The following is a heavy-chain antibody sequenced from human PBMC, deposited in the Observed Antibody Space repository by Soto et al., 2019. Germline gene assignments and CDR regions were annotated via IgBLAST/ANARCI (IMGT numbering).Heavy chain of an antibody. CDR2: ISGSGGST. V-gene: IGHV3-23*01. Sequence: GGSLRLSCAASGFTFSSYAMSWVRQAPGKGLEWVSAISGSGGSTYYADSVKGRFAISRDNSKNTLYLQMNSLRAEDTAVYYCASRQEYSGYDYDAFYYYGMDVWGQGTTVTVSS. CDR3: ASRQEYSGYDYDAFYYYGMDV. J-gene: IGHJ6*02. D-gene: IGHD5-12*01. CDR1: GFTFSSYA.